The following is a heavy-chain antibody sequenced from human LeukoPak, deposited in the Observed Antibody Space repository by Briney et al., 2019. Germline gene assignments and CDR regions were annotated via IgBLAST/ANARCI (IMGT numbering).Heavy chain of an antibody. J-gene: IGHJ4*02. CDR3: AKKTPGYGDLYYFDY. CDR1: GFTFSSYG. V-gene: IGHV3-30*18. CDR2: ISYDGRNK. Sequence: GGSLRLSCAASGFTFSSYGMHWVRQAPGKGLEWVAVISYDGRNKYYADSVKGRFTISRDNSKNTLYLQMNSLRAEDTAVYYCAKKTPGYGDLYYFDYWGQGTRVTVSS. D-gene: IGHD4-17*01.